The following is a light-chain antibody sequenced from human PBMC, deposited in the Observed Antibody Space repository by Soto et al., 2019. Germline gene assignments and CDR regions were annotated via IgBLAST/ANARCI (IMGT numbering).Light chain of an antibody. CDR3: LQYNAFSQT. J-gene: IGKJ1*01. CDR1: QSLNIW. V-gene: IGKV1-5*01. CDR2: DAS. Sequence: DIQMTQSPSNLSASVGDRVTITCRASQSLNIWLAWYQQKPGKVPKVLIYDASSLESGVPARFSGSGSGTEFTLSIGSLQPDDSATYFCLQYNAFSQTFGQGTKVEI.